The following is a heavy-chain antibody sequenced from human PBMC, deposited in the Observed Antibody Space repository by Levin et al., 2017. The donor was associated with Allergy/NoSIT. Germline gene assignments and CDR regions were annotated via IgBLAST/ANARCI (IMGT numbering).Heavy chain of an antibody. D-gene: IGHD3-10*01. Sequence: GGSLRLSCAASGFTFSSYGMHWVRQAPGKGLEWVAVIWYDGSNKYYADSVKGRFTISRDNSKNTLYLQMNSLRAEDTAVYYCARGESLLWFGELSGYYYYGMDVWGQGTTVTVSS. CDR1: GFTFSSYG. CDR3: ARGESLLWFGELSGYYYYGMDV. CDR2: IWYDGSNK. J-gene: IGHJ6*02. V-gene: IGHV3-33*01.